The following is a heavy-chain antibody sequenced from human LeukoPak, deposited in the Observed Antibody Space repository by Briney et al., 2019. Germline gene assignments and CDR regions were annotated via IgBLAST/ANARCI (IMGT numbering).Heavy chain of an antibody. J-gene: IGHJ4*02. Sequence: ASVKVSCKASGYTFTSYGISWVRQAPGQGLEWMGWISAYNGNTNYAQKLQGGVTMTTDTSTSTAYMELRSLRSDDTAVYYRARGRLGSGWYSIDYWGQGTLVTVSS. CDR2: ISAYNGNT. CDR1: GYTFTSYG. CDR3: ARGRLGSGWYSIDY. D-gene: IGHD6-19*01. V-gene: IGHV1-18*01.